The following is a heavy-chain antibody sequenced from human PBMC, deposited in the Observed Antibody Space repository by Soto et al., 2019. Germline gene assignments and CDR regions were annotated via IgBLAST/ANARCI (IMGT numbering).Heavy chain of an antibody. J-gene: IGHJ4*02. CDR2: IHYSGTT. Sequence: SETLSLTCTVSGGSIISDDYYWTWIRQPPGKGLEWLGRIHYSGTTYYNPSLRSRLTMSMDSSRNQFSLRLTSVTAADTAMYYCARETAYCGRNTCYHFDYWGQGTLVTVSS. CDR3: ARETAYCGRNTCYHFDY. V-gene: IGHV4-30-4*01. CDR1: GGSIISDDYY. D-gene: IGHD2-21*01.